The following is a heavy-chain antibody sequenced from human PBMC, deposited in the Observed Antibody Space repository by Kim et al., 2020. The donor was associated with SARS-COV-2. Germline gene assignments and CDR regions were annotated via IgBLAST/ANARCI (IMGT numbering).Heavy chain of an antibody. CDR2: ISYDGSNK. J-gene: IGHJ5*02. V-gene: IGHV3-30*18. Sequence: GGSLRLSCAASGFTFSSYGMHWVRQAPGKGLEWVAVISYDGSNKYYADSVKGRFTISRDNSKNTLYLQMNSLRAEDTAVYYCAKGGQWLSDSFDPWGQGTLVTVSS. D-gene: IGHD6-19*01. CDR3: AKGGQWLSDSFDP. CDR1: GFTFSSYG.